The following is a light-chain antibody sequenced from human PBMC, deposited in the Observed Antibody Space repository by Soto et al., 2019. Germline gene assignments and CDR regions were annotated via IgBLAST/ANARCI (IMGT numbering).Light chain of an antibody. Sequence: SVLPQPPSGYGSPGQSVAISCTGTSSDVGGYNYVSWYQLHPGKAPKLMIYEVNMRPSGVPDRFSGSKSGNTASLTVSGLRAEDEADYYCSSYAGSNNYVFGTGTKVTVL. V-gene: IGLV2-8*01. CDR2: EVN. J-gene: IGLJ1*01. CDR1: SSDVGGYNY. CDR3: SSYAGSNNYV.